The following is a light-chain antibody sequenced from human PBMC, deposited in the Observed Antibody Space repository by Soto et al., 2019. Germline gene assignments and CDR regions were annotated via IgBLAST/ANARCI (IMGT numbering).Light chain of an antibody. CDR1: QTISNW. CDR2: QAS. Sequence: DIQMTQSPSTLSASVGDRVTITCRASQTISNWLAWYQQKPGKDPKLLIYQASSLESGVPSRFSGSGSWTEFTLTISSLQADEFAAYYCQHYNDFPWTFGQGSTVEI. CDR3: QHYNDFPWT. J-gene: IGKJ1*01. V-gene: IGKV1-5*03.